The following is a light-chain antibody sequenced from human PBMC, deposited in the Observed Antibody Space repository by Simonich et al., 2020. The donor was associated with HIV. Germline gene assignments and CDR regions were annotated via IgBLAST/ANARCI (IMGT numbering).Light chain of an antibody. J-gene: IGKJ1*01. V-gene: IGKV4-1*01. Sequence: DIVMTQSPDSLGVSLGERATINCNSSQSVLNSSNNKNYLAWYQQKPGQPPKLLIYWASTRESGVPDRFSGSGSGTDFTLTISSLQAEDVAVYYCQQYYSTPPTFGQGTKVEIK. CDR1: QSVLNSSNNKNY. CDR2: WAS. CDR3: QQYYSTPPT.